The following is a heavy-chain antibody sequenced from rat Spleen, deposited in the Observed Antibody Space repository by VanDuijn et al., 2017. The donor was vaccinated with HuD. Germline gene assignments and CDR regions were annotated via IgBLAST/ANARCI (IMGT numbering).Heavy chain of an antibody. V-gene: IGHV5-19*01. J-gene: IGHJ1*01. CDR1: GFTFSNYG. CDR2: ISPSGGST. Sequence: EVQLVESGGGLVQPGRSLKLSCAASGFTFSNYGMHWIRQAPTKGLEWVASISPSGGSTYYREPGKGRLTISRDNAKSTLYLQMDSLRSEDTATYYCATSPYYGPGWYFDFWGPGTMVTVSS. CDR3: ATSPYYGPGWYFDF. D-gene: IGHD1-6*01.